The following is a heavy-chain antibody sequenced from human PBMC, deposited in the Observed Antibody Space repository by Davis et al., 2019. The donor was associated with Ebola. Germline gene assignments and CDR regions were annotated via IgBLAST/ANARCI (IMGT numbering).Heavy chain of an antibody. V-gene: IGHV5-51*01. D-gene: IGHD2-2*01. CDR1: GYSFTSYW. Sequence: GESLKISCKGSGYSFTSYWIGWVRQMPGKGLEWMGIIYPGDSDTRYSPSFQGHVTISADKSISTAYLQWSSLKASDTAMYYCARHGIVVVPAAVNWFDPWGQGTLVTVSS. CDR2: IYPGDSDT. CDR3: ARHGIVVVPAAVNWFDP. J-gene: IGHJ5*02.